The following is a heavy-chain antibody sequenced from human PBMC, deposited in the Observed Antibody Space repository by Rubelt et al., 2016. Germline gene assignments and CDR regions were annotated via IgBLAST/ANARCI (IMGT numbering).Heavy chain of an antibody. J-gene: IGHJ4*02. CDR3: ARDDISGWWN. CDR2: TYYRSTWYN. Sequence: QVQLQQSGPGLVKPSQTLSLTCAISGDSVSSNSAAWNWIRQSPSRGLEWLGRTYYRSTWYNDYAVSVKSRITINPAISKNQLYLQLRAVTAGDTAVYYCARDDISGWWNWGQRTLVTVSS. V-gene: IGHV6-1*01. CDR1: GDSVSSNSAA. D-gene: IGHD6-19*01.